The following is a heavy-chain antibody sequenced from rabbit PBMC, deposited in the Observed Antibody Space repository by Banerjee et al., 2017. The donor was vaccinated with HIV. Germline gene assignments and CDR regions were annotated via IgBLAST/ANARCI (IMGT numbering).Heavy chain of an antibody. CDR1: GIDFSSYW. D-gene: IGHD7-1*01. CDR3: ASWDGYAGYRYGSLDL. J-gene: IGHJ6*01. V-gene: IGHV1S40*01. CDR2: IYTASGST. Sequence: QSLVESGGGLVQPEGSLTLTCKASGIDFSSYWMCWVRQAPGKGLELIACIYTASGSTWYASWAKGRFTISKASSTTVTLQMTSLTAADTATYFCASWDGYAGYRYGSLDLWGPGTLVTV.